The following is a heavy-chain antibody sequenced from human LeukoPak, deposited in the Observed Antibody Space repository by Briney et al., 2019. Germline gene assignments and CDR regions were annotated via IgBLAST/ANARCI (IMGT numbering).Heavy chain of an antibody. CDR2: IHTSGST. CDR1: GVSISSYY. J-gene: IGHJ5*02. Sequence: SETLSLTCTVSGVSISSYYWSWMRQPAGKGLEWIGRIHTSGSTNYNPSLKSRVTISVDTSKNQFSLKLSSVTAADTAVYYCARDRGQQWLAQYNWFDPWGQGTLVTVSS. D-gene: IGHD6-19*01. CDR3: ARDRGQQWLAQYNWFDP. V-gene: IGHV4-4*07.